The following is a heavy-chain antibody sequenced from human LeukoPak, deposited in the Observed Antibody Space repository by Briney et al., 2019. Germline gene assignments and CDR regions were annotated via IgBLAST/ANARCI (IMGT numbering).Heavy chain of an antibody. CDR1: EFSSYS. CDR3: ARGWLGSSSEGFGY. D-gene: IGHD6-6*01. J-gene: IGHJ4*02. V-gene: IGHV3-48*01. CDR2: ISSSSSTI. Sequence: GGSLRLSCAASEFSSYSMNWVRQAPGQGLEWVSYISSSSSTIYYADSVKGRFTISRDNAKNSLYLQMNSLRAEDTAVYYCARGWLGSSSEGFGYWGQGTLVTVSS.